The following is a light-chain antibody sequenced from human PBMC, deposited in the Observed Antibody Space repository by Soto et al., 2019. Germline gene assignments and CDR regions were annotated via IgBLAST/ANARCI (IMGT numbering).Light chain of an antibody. V-gene: IGKV1-5*01. CDR3: QQYNGFSS. CDR2: DAS. J-gene: IGKJ1*01. CDR1: QSISSW. Sequence: DIQMTQSPSTLSASVGDRVTITCRASQSISSWLAWYQQKPGKAPKLLIYDASSLESGVPSRFSGSGSGTEFTRTISSLQPDDFATYNCQQYNGFSSFGQGTKVEIK.